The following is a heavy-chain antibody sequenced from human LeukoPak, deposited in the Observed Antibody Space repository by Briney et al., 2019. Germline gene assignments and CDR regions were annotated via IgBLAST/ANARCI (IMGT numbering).Heavy chain of an antibody. V-gene: IGHV3-7*01. CDR1: GFTFSRYW. CDR2: IKEDGSEK. Sequence: GGSLRLSCAASGFTFSRYWMSWVRQAPGKGLEWVANIKEDGSEKYCVDSVKGRFTISRDNAKNSLYLQMSSLRAEDTAVYYCARDRVAPFDYWGLGTLVTVSS. D-gene: IGHD2-15*01. J-gene: IGHJ4*02. CDR3: ARDRVAPFDY.